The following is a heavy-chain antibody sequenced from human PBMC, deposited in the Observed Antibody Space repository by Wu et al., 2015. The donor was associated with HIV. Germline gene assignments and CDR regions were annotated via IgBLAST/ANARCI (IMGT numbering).Heavy chain of an antibody. Sequence: QVQLVQSGAEVKKPGASVKVSCKVSGSNLSKISIHWVRQAPGKGLEWMGGFVPEDDETIYAQKFQGRVYMTEDTSTDTAYMQLSSLKSEDTAVYYCTTLRGGYYAGSDIPAAFDIWGQGTMVTVSP. D-gene: IGHD3-10*01. CDR1: GSNLSKIS. CDR2: FVPEDDET. V-gene: IGHV1-24*01. J-gene: IGHJ3*02. CDR3: TTLRGGYYAGSDIPAAFDI.